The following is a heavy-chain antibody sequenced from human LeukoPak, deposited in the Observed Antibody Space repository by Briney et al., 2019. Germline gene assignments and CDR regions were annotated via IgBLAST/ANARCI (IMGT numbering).Heavy chain of an antibody. CDR2: IFHSGSI. V-gene: IGHV4-34*12. CDR1: GGSFRGYY. Sequence: SETLSLTCAVYGGSFRGYYWSWIRQPPGKGLEWIGEIFHSGSINYNPSLKSRVTMSVDKSKSHFSLRLTSVTAADTAVYYCARAKSRTSELDFWGQGTLVTVSS. J-gene: IGHJ4*02. D-gene: IGHD6-6*01. CDR3: ARAKSRTSELDF.